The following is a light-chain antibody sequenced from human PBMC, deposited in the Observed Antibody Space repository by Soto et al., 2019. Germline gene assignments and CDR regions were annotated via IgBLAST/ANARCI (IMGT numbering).Light chain of an antibody. V-gene: IGKV3-20*01. CDR3: QQYGSSPT. CDR1: QSVSSSY. CDR2: GAS. Sequence: EIVLTQSPGTLSLSPGERATLSCRASQSVSSSYLAWYQQKPGQAPSLLIYGASSRATGIPDRFSGSGCGTDFTLTISRLEPEDFAVYYCQQYGSSPTFGGGTKVEIK. J-gene: IGKJ4*01.